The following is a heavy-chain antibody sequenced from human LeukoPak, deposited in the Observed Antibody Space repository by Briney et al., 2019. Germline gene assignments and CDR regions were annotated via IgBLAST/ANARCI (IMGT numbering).Heavy chain of an antibody. D-gene: IGHD1-14*01. V-gene: IGHV3-23*01. CDR2: ISGSGGST. Sequence: GGSLRLSCAASGFTFSSYAMSWVRQAPGKGLEWVSAISGSGGSTYYADSVKGRFTISRDSSKNTLYLQMNSLRAEDTAVYYCAKVSGGGLYYDGMDVWGQGTTVTISS. CDR3: AKVSGGGLYYDGMDV. CDR1: GFTFSSYA. J-gene: IGHJ6*02.